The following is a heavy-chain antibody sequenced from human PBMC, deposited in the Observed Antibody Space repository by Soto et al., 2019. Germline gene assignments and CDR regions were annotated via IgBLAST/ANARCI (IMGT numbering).Heavy chain of an antibody. Sequence: QLQLQESGPGLVKPSETLSLTCTVSGGSISSSSYYWGWIRQPPGKGLEWIGSIYYSGSTYYNPSLKSRVTISVDTSKNQFSLKLSSVTAADTAVYYCARQLGYGLTGWFDPWGQGTLVTVSS. D-gene: IGHD5-18*01. CDR2: IYYSGST. V-gene: IGHV4-39*01. CDR1: GGSISSSSYY. J-gene: IGHJ5*02. CDR3: ARQLGYGLTGWFDP.